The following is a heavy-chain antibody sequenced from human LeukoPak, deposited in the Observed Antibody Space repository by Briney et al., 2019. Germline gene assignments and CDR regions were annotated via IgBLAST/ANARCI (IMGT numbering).Heavy chain of an antibody. V-gene: IGHV1-18*01. J-gene: IGHJ4*02. Sequence: ASVKVSCKASGYTFTSYGISWVRQAPGQGLEWMGWISAYNGNTNYAQKLQGRVTMTTDTSTSTAYMELRSLRSDDTAVYYCARDLAPLTYYYDSSGYYLGYDYWGQGTLVTVSS. CDR1: GYTFTSYG. D-gene: IGHD3-22*01. CDR2: ISAYNGNT. CDR3: ARDLAPLTYYYDSSGYYLGYDY.